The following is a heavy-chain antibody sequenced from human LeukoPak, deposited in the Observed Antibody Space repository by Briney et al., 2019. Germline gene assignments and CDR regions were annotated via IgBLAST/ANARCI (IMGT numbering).Heavy chain of an antibody. CDR1: GFTFSSYG. CDR3: ERDFYDSSGYYQVNY. J-gene: IGHJ4*02. Sequence: PGRSLRLSCAASGFTFSSYGMHWVRQAPGKGLEWVAVISYDGSNKDFADSLKGRFTISRDNSKSTLYLQMNSLRAGDTAVYYCERDFYDSSGYYQVNYWGQGTLVTVSS. D-gene: IGHD3-22*01. V-gene: IGHV3-30*03. CDR2: ISYDGSNK.